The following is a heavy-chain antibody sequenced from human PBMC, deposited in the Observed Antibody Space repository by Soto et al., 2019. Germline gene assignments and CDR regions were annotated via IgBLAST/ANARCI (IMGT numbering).Heavy chain of an antibody. CDR3: AKRSSSSTFDY. J-gene: IGHJ4*02. CDR2: ISGSDTST. CDR1: GFTFSSYA. V-gene: IGHV3-23*01. Sequence: EVQLLESGGGLVQPGESLRLSCAASGFTFSSYAMSWVRQAPGKGLEWVSVISGSDTSTYYAASVKGRFTISRDNSKNTLYLQMNSLRAEDTAVYYCAKRSSSSTFDYWGQGTLVTVSS. D-gene: IGHD6-6*01.